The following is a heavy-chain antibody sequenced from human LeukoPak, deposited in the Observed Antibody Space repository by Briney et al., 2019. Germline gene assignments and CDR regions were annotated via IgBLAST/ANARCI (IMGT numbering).Heavy chain of an antibody. Sequence: GASVKVSCKASGYTFTRYDMHWVPQAPGQGLEWMGRINPNSGGTNYAQKFQGRVTMTRDTSISTAYNELSRLRSDDPALYYSSIVKGSIAARPLSNWFDAGGQGTLVTVS. CDR1: GYTFTRYD. CDR2: INPNSGGT. V-gene: IGHV1-2*06. D-gene: IGHD6-6*01. J-gene: IGHJ5*01. CDR3: SIVKGSIAARPLSNWFDA.